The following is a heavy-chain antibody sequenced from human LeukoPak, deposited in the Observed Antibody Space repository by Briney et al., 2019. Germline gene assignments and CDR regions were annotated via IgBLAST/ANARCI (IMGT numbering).Heavy chain of an antibody. CDR1: GFTFSTYA. V-gene: IGHV3-23*01. Sequence: GGSLRLSCAASGFTFSTYAMSWVRQAPGKGLEWDSSISGSGASTYYADSVKGRFTISRDNAKNTLYLQMNSLRAEDTAVYYCAKQVWYSSSWYSDYWGQGTLVTVSS. CDR3: AKQVWYSSSWYSDY. CDR2: ISGSGAST. D-gene: IGHD6-13*01. J-gene: IGHJ4*02.